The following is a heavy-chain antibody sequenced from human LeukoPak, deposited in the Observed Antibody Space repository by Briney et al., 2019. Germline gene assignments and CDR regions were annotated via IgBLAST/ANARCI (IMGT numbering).Heavy chain of an antibody. CDR3: AKGPSHYYGSGSYYNY. V-gene: IGHV3-23*01. D-gene: IGHD3-10*01. CDR1: GFTFSSYA. CDR2: ISGSGGST. J-gene: IGHJ4*02. Sequence: GGSLRLSCATSGFTFSSYAMSWVRQAPGKGLEWVSAISGSGGSTYYADSVKGRSTISRDNSKNTLYLQMNSLRAEDTAVYYCAKGPSHYYGSGSYYNYWGQGTLVTVSS.